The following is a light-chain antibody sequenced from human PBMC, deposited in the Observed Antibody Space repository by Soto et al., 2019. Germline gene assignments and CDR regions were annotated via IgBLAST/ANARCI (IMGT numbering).Light chain of an antibody. V-gene: IGLV2-23*01. CDR3: GSYAGSSIVV. J-gene: IGLJ2*01. CDR2: EGS. Sequence: QSALTQPASVSGSPGQSITISCTGTSSDVGSYNLVSWYQQHPGKDPKLMIYEGSKRPSGVSNRFSGSKSGNTASLTISGLQAEDEADYYCGSYAGSSIVVFGGGTKLTVL. CDR1: SSDVGSYNL.